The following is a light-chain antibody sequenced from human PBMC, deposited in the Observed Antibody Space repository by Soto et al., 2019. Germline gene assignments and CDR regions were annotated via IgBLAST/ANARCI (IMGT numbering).Light chain of an antibody. CDR3: QQYGSSPWT. Sequence: EIVLTQSPGTLSLSPGDRATLSCRASQSVSSNYLAWYQQKPGQTPRLLIYGASSRATGIPDRFSGSGSGTDFTLTISSLEPEDFAVFYGQQYGSSPWTFGQGTKVEIK. J-gene: IGKJ1*01. CDR2: GAS. CDR1: QSVSSNY. V-gene: IGKV3-20*01.